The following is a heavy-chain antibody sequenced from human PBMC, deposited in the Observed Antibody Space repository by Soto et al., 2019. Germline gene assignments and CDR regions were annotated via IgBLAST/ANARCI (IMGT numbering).Heavy chain of an antibody. V-gene: IGHV1-3*01. Sequence: ASVKVPCKASGYSFTSYSMHLVGQAPGQRREWMGWINAGNGNTKYSQKFQGRVTITRDTSANTAYMELSSLRSEDTAVYYCARDRGFVVVVPACGMGVWGQRTTVTVAS. J-gene: IGHJ6*02. CDR1: GYSFTSYS. D-gene: IGHD2-2*01. CDR2: INAGNGNT. CDR3: ARDRGFVVVVPACGMGV.